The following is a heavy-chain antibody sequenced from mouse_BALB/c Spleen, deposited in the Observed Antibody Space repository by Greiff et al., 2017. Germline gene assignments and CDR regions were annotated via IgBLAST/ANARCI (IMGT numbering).Heavy chain of an antibody. CDR1: GYTFTDYW. CDR2: IDTSDSYT. J-gene: IGHJ4*01. V-gene: IGHV1-69*01. CDR3: ARQGAYDGYSYYAMDY. D-gene: IGHD2-3*01. Sequence: VQLQQPGAELVMPGASVKMSCKASGYTFTDYWMHWVKQRPGQGLEWIGAIDTSDSYTSYNQKFKGKATLTVDESSSTAYMQLSSLTSEDSAVYYCARQGAYDGYSYYAMDYWGQGTSVTVSS.